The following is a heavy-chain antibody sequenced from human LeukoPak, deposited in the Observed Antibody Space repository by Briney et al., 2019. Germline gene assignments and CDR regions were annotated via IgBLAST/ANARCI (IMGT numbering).Heavy chain of an antibody. V-gene: IGHV3-9*01. Sequence: GGSLRLSCAASGFIFSRDAMSWVRQAPGGGLGWVSGVSWNSGSVGYADSVKGRFTISRDHAKNSLYLRMNSLRAENTALYYCAKDRTAVITYYFDYWGQGTLVTVSS. CDR1: GFIFSRDA. D-gene: IGHD3-22*01. J-gene: IGHJ4*02. CDR3: AKDRTAVITYYFDY. CDR2: VSWNSGSV.